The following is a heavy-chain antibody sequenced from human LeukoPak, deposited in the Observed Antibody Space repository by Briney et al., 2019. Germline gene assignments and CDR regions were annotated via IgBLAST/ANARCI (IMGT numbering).Heavy chain of an antibody. CDR2: IKHSGSN. CDR3: ARGLGSGSYL. Sequence: SWTLSLTCAVYGGSFSGYYWSWIRQPPGKGLEWIGEIKHSGSNDYIPSLKSRVTISVDTSKNQFSLKLSSVTAADTAVYYCARGLGSGSYLWGQGTLVTVSS. D-gene: IGHD1-26*01. CDR1: GGSFSGYY. V-gene: IGHV4-34*01. J-gene: IGHJ4*02.